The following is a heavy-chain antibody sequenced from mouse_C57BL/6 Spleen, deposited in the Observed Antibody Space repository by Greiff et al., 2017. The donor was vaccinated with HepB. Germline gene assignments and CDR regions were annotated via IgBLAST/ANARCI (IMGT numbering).Heavy chain of an antibody. CDR1: GYTFTSYW. V-gene: IGHV1-72*01. J-gene: IGHJ2*01. Sequence: QVQLQQPGAELVKPGASVKLSCKASGYTFTSYWMHWVKQRPGRGLEWIGRIDPNSGGTKYNEKFKSKATLAVDKPASTAYMQLSSLPAEESAVYDCAMSYYYGSRGYYFDYWGQGTTLTVSS. CDR3: AMSYYYGSRGYYFDY. D-gene: IGHD1-1*01. CDR2: IDPNSGGT.